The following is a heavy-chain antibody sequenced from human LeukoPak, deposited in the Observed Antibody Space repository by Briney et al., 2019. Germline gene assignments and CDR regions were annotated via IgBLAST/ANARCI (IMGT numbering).Heavy chain of an antibody. J-gene: IGHJ4*02. CDR1: GFTFSSYS. CDR3: AREWFGEQIDC. V-gene: IGHV3-48*01. Sequence: PGGSLRLSCAASGFTFSSYSMNWVRQAPGKRLEWVSYISSSSSTIYYADSVKGRFTISRDNAKNSLYLQMNSLRAEDTAVYYCAREWFGEQIDCWGQGTLVTVSS. CDR2: ISSSSSTI. D-gene: IGHD3-10*01.